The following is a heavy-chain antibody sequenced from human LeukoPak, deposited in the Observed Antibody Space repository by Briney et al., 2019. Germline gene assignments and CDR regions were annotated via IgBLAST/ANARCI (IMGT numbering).Heavy chain of an antibody. D-gene: IGHD4-17*01. V-gene: IGHV3-21*01. CDR2: ISSGGHNI. CDR1: DFTFSRYS. Sequence: GGSLRLSCAASDFTFSRYSMNWFRQAPGEGLEWVSSISSGGHNIFYADPVKGRFTISRDNAKNSLYLQTNSLRAEDTAVYYCSRHGDGFYYGMDVWGQGTTVTVSS. CDR3: SRHGDGFYYGMDV. J-gene: IGHJ6*01.